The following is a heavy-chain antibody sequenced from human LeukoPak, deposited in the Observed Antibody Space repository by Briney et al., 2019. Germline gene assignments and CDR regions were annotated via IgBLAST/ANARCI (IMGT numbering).Heavy chain of an antibody. D-gene: IGHD1-26*01. V-gene: IGHV3-13*01. Sequence: GGSLRLSCAASGFTVSSNYMSWVRQATGKGLEWVSAIGTAGDTYYPGSVKGRFTISRENAKNSLYLQMNSLRAGDTAVYYCARGVEPYGMDVWXQGTTVTVSS. CDR3: ARGVEPYGMDV. CDR2: IGTAGDT. CDR1: GFTVSSNY. J-gene: IGHJ6*02.